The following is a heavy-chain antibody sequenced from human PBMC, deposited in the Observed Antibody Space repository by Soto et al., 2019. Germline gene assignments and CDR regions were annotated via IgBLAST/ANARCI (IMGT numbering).Heavy chain of an antibody. CDR3: AHFDWFIDY. V-gene: IGHV3-23*01. D-gene: IGHD3-9*01. J-gene: IGHJ4*02. CDR2: LSGSGAST. CDR1: GFTFSSYA. Sequence: EVQLLESGEGLVQPGGSLRLSCAASGFTFSSYAMSWFGQAPGKGLEWVSALSGSGASTYHAASVKGRFTISRDNSKNTLYLQMNSLRAEDTAVYYCAHFDWFIDYWGQGTLVTVSS.